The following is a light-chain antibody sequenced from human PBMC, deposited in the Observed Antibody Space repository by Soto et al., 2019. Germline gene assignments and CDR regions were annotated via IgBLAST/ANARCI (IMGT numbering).Light chain of an antibody. CDR3: CSYAGSPRFV. J-gene: IGLJ1*01. Sequence: QSALTQPRSVSGSPGQSVTISCTGTSSDVGRYNYVSWYQHHPGTAPKVMIYDVSERPSGVPDRFSGPKSGNTASLTISGLQAEDEADYYCCSYAGSPRFVFGTGTKLTVL. V-gene: IGLV2-11*01. CDR2: DVS. CDR1: SSDVGRYNY.